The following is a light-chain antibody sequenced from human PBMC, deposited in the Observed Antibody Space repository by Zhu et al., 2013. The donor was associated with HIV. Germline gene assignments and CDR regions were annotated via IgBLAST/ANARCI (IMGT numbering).Light chain of an antibody. CDR2: KAS. V-gene: IGKV1-5*03. CDR1: QTISSW. J-gene: IGKJ2*01. CDR3: RQHKSAPIT. Sequence: DIQMTQSPSTLSASLGDRVTITCRASQTISSWLAWYQQKPGKAPKLLIYKASNLESGVPSRFSGSGSGTEFTLTISSLQPDDVATYYCRQHKSAPITFGQGTKLELK.